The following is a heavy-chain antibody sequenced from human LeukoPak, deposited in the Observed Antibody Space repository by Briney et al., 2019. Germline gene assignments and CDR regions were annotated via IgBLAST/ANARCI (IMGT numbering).Heavy chain of an antibody. CDR1: GFTFGDYG. V-gene: IGHV3-23*01. J-gene: IGHJ4*02. CDR2: ISGSGGIT. Sequence: GGTLRLSCAASGFTFGDYGMSWVRQAPAKGLEWVSGISGSGGITYYADSVKGRFTISRDNAKNSLYLQMNSLRVDDTAVYYCARDRLHYGEYEKTLDYWGQGTLVTVSS. D-gene: IGHD4-17*01. CDR3: ARDRLHYGEYEKTLDY.